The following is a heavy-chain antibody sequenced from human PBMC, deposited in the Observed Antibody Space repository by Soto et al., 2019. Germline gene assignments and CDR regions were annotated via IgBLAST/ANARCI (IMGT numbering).Heavy chain of an antibody. V-gene: IGHV3-33*06. CDR2: IWYDGSNK. J-gene: IGHJ6*02. CDR3: AKVQPSYCAMDV. Sequence: QVQLVESGGGVVQPGGSLRLSCAASGFIFSSYGMHWVRQAPGKGLEWVAVIWYDGSNKYHADSVKGRFTISRDNSKNTVYRHMNSLRAEGTAACYCAKVQPSYCAMDVWGQGPTVTVSS. CDR1: GFIFSSYG.